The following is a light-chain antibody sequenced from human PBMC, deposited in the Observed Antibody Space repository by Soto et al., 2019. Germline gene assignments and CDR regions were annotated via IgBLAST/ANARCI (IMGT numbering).Light chain of an antibody. Sequence: DIQMTQSPSTLSASVGDRVTITCRASQIIGSSLAWYQQKPGKAPKLLIYDASTLQSGVPSRFSGSESGTEFTLTISSLQPDDSATYYCQQYYSYPYTVGQGTKLEIK. CDR3: QQYYSYPYT. V-gene: IGKV1-5*01. J-gene: IGKJ2*01. CDR2: DAS. CDR1: QIIGSS.